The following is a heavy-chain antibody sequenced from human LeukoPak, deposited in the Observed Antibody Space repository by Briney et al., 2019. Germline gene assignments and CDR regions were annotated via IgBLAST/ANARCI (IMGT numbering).Heavy chain of an antibody. CDR3: AREVRGLRGYSCYGLGDYFDY. CDR2: INSDGSRT. V-gene: IGHV3-74*01. Sequence: PGGSLRLSCAASGFTFSSYWMHWVRQALGKGLVWVSRINSDGSRTSYADSVKGRFTISRDNAKNTLYLQMNSLRAEDTAVYYCAREVRGLRGYSCYGLGDYFDYWGQGTLVTVSS. J-gene: IGHJ4*02. CDR1: GFTFSSYW. D-gene: IGHD5-12*01.